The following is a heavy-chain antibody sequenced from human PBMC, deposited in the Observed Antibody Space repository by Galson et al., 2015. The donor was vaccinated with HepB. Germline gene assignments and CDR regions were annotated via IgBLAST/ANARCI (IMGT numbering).Heavy chain of an antibody. J-gene: IGHJ4*02. V-gene: IGHV1-18*01. D-gene: IGHD5-12*01. CDR1: GYTFTSYG. CDR2: ISAGNGNT. Sequence: SVKVSCKASGYTFTSYGISWVRQAPGQGLEWMGWISAGNGNTKYSQKFQGRVTITRDTSASTAYMDLSSLRSEDTAVYYCARDFKRSGYDFAGYWGQGTLVTVSS. CDR3: ARDFKRSGYDFAGY.